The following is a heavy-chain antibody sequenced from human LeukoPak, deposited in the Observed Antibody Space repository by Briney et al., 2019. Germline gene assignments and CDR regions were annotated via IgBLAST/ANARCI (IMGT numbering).Heavy chain of an antibody. CDR2: IWYDGSNK. CDR1: GFAFSSYG. Sequence: PGGSLRLSCAASGFAFSSYGMHWVRQAPGKGLEWVAVIWYDGSNKYYADSVKGRFTISRDSSKNTVYLQMNSLRVDDTAVYYCARAPFSADSSATPPAFDIWGHGTMVTVSS. V-gene: IGHV3-33*01. CDR3: ARAPFSADSSATPPAFDI. J-gene: IGHJ3*02. D-gene: IGHD3-22*01.